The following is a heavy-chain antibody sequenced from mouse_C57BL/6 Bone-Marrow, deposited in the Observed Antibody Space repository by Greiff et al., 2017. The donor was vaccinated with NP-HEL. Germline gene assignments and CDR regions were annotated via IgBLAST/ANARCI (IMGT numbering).Heavy chain of an antibody. CDR1: GYSFTGYY. J-gene: IGHJ4*01. CDR3: ARSDVYGSSFYAMDD. Sequence: VQLKESGPELVKPGASVKISCKASGYSFTGYYMNWVKQSPEKSLEWIGEINPSTGGTTYNQKFKAKATLTVDKSSSTAYMQLKSLTSEDSAVYYCARSDVYGSSFYAMDDWGQGTSVTVSS. D-gene: IGHD1-1*01. CDR2: INPSTGGT. V-gene: IGHV1-42*01.